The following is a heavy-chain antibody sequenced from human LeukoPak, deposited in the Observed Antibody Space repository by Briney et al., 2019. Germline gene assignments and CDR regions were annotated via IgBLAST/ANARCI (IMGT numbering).Heavy chain of an antibody. CDR3: AKLDTAMTTHYYGMDV. D-gene: IGHD5-18*01. CDR1: GFTFSSYA. J-gene: IGHJ6*02. CDR2: ISGSGGST. Sequence: QAGGSLRLSCAASGFTFSSYAMSWVRQAPGKGLEWVSAISGSGGSTYYADSVKGRFTISRDNSKNTLYLQMNSLRAEDTAVYYSAKLDTAMTTHYYGMDVWGQGTTVTVSS. V-gene: IGHV3-23*01.